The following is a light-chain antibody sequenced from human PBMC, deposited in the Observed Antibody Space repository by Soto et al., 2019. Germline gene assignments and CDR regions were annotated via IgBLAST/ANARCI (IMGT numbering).Light chain of an antibody. CDR1: SSDVGNYNY. CDR2: QVN. CDR3: TSYSGVNQVL. Sequence: QSALTQPPSASGSPGQSVTISCTGTSSDVGNYNYVSWYQQHPGKAPRLMIYQVNKRPSGVPDRFSGSKSGNTASLTVYGLQAEDAADYYCTSYSGVNQVLFGGGTKLTVL. J-gene: IGLJ3*02. V-gene: IGLV2-8*01.